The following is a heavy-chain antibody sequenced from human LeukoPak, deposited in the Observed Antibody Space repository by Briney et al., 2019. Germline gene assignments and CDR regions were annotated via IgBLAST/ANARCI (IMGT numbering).Heavy chain of an antibody. Sequence: SKTLSLTCTVSGGSISSYYWSWIRQPPGKGLEWIGYIYYSGSTNYNPSLKSRVTISVDTSKNQFSLKLSSVTAADTAVYYCARVPLNYYDSSGYSHWYFDLWGRGTLVTVSS. CDR1: GGSISSYY. D-gene: IGHD3-22*01. J-gene: IGHJ2*01. V-gene: IGHV4-59*01. CDR2: IYYSGST. CDR3: ARVPLNYYDSSGYSHWYFDL.